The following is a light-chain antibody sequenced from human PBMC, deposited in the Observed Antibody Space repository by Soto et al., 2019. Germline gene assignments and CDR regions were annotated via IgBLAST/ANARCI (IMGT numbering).Light chain of an antibody. CDR1: QSVSSY. Sequence: EIVFTESPATLSLSPGERASLSCRASQSVSSYLAWYQQKPGQAPRLLIYDASNRATGIPARFSGSGSGTDFTLTISSLEPEDFAVYYCQQRSNWPRFTFGPGTKVDI. V-gene: IGKV3-11*01. J-gene: IGKJ3*01. CDR2: DAS. CDR3: QQRSNWPRFT.